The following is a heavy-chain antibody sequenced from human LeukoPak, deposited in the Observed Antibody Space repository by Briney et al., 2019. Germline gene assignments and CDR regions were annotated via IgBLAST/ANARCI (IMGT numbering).Heavy chain of an antibody. CDR2: MNPNSGNT. CDR1: GYTFTSYD. CDR3: ARRPAIFGVVSNYYYYYMDV. D-gene: IGHD3-3*01. J-gene: IGHJ6*03. Sequence: GASVKVSCKASGYTFTSYDINWVRQATGQGLEWVGWMNPNSGNTGYAQKFQGRVTITRNTSIGTAYMELSSLRSEDTAVYYCARRPAIFGVVSNYYYYYMDVWGKGTTVTVSS. V-gene: IGHV1-8*03.